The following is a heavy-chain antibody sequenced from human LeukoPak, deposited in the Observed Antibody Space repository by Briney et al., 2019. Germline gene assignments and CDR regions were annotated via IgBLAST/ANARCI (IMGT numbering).Heavy chain of an antibody. J-gene: IGHJ6*02. CDR2: INHSGST. CDR3: ARGQDKGGIAAAGTLGYGMDV. CDR1: GGSISSGGYY. D-gene: IGHD6-13*01. Sequence: PSQTLSLTCTVSGGSISSGGYYWSWIRQHPGKGLEWIGYINHSGSTNYNPSLKSRVTISVDTSKNQFSLKLSSVTAADTAVYYCARGQDKGGIAAAGTLGYGMDVWGQGTTVTVSS. V-gene: IGHV4-31*03.